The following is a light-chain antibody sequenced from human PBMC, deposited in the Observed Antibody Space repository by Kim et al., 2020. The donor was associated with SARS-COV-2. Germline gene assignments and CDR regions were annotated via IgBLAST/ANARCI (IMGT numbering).Light chain of an antibody. CDR2: ETS. Sequence: DIQMTQSPSSLSASVGDRVTITCRSSQKISGYLNWYQQKLGKAPKLLMSETSSLQSGVPSRFSGSRSGTEFTLTINSLHPEDFATYFCQQSYTMPFTFGPGTRWIS. CDR3: QQSYTMPFT. J-gene: IGKJ3*01. V-gene: IGKV1-39*01. CDR1: QKISGY.